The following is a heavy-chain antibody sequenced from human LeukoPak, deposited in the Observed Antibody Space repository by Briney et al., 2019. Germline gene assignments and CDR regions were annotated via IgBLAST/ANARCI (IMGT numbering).Heavy chain of an antibody. D-gene: IGHD3-22*01. J-gene: IGHJ4*02. Sequence: SETLSLTCAVYGGSFSGYYWSWIRQPPGKGLEWIGEINHSGSTNYNPFLKSRVTMSVDTSKNQFSLKLSSVTAADTAVYYCARTRRYYYDSSGYHYWGQGTLVTVSS. V-gene: IGHV4-34*01. CDR1: GGSFSGYY. CDR2: INHSGST. CDR3: ARTRRYYYDSSGYHY.